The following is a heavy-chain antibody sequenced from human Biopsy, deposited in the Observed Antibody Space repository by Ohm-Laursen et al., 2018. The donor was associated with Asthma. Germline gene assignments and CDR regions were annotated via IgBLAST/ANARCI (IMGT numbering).Heavy chain of an antibody. Sequence: TLSLTCTVSGGSITSSSYYWGWIRQPPGKGMEWIGSMYHSGSPYYHPSLKSRATISVDTSKNQLSLKMRSVTAADTAVYFYVRHQYSSSWSTFDYWGQGALVTVSS. CDR1: GGSITSSSYY. CDR2: MYHSGSP. CDR3: VRHQYSSSWSTFDY. J-gene: IGHJ4*02. V-gene: IGHV4-39*01. D-gene: IGHD3-22*01.